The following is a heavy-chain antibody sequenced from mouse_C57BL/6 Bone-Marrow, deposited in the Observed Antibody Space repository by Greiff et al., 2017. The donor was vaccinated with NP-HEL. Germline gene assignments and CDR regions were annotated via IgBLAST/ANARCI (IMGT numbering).Heavy chain of an antibody. CDR2: ISDGGSYT. Sequence: EVKLMESGGGLVKPGGSLKLSCAASGFTFSSYAMSWVRQTPEKRLEWVATISDGGSYTYYPDNVKGRFTISRDNAKNNLYLQRSHLKSEDTAMYYCARDRYYGSSYGYFDYWGQGTTLTVSS. CDR3: ARDRYYGSSYGYFDY. D-gene: IGHD1-1*01. J-gene: IGHJ2*01. V-gene: IGHV5-4*01. CDR1: GFTFSSYA.